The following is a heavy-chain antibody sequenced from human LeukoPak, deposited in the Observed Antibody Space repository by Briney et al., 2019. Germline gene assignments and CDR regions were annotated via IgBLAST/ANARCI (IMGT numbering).Heavy chain of an antibody. CDR3: AKSASSTPNYYFDY. Sequence: PGGSLRLSCAASGFTFDDYAMHWVRQAPGKGLEWVSGISWNSGSIGYVDSVKGRFTISRDNAKNSLYLQMNSLRAEDTALYYCAKSASSTPNYYFDYWGQGTLVTVSS. CDR1: GFTFDDYA. J-gene: IGHJ4*02. CDR2: ISWNSGSI. D-gene: IGHD2-2*01. V-gene: IGHV3-9*01.